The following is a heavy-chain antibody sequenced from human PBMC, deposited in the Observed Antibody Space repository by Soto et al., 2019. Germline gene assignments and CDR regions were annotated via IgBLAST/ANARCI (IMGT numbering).Heavy chain of an antibody. CDR2: ISSDGSIK. J-gene: IGHJ4*02. D-gene: IGHD2-21*02. Sequence: GGSLRLSCAASGFTFNRYGRHWVRQAPVKGLEWVAVISSDGSIKYYADSVRGRFSISRDSSKNTLYLQMNSLRAEDTAVYYCAKDPTHCGGDCYFFDYWGQGT. V-gene: IGHV3-30*18. CDR3: AKDPTHCGGDCYFFDY. CDR1: GFTFNRYG.